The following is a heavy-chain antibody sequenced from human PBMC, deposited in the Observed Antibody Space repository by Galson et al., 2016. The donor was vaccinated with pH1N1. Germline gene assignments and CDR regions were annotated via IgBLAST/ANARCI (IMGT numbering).Heavy chain of an antibody. CDR3: AHSSPGERLNWFDP. CDR1: GFSLSTSGVG. V-gene: IGHV2-5*02. J-gene: IGHJ5*02. CDR2: IYWDDDK. Sequence: PALVKPTQTLTLTCTFSGFSLSTSGVGVGWIRQPPGKALEWLALIYWDDDKRYSPSLKSRLTITKDTSKNQVVLTMTNMDPVDTATYYCAHSSPGERLNWFDPWGQGTLVTVSS. D-gene: IGHD3-10*01.